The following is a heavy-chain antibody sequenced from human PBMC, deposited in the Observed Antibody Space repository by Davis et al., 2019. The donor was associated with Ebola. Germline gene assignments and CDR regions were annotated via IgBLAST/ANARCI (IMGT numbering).Heavy chain of an antibody. D-gene: IGHD5-18*01. V-gene: IGHV3-30-3*01. CDR2: ISYDGSNK. J-gene: IGHJ6*04. Sequence: GESLKISCAASGFTFSSYAMHWVRQAPGKGLEWVAVISYDGSNKYYADSVKGRFTISRDNSKNTLYLQMNSLRAEDTAVYYCAREDTAMVLYYYYGMDVWGKGTTVTVSS. CDR1: GFTFSSYA. CDR3: AREDTAMVLYYYYGMDV.